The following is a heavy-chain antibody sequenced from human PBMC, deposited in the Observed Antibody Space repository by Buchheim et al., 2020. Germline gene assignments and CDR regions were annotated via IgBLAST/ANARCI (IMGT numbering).Heavy chain of an antibody. J-gene: IGHJ6*02. D-gene: IGHD5-12*01. CDR3: ARESRIVATIKNYYYYGMDV. V-gene: IGHV4-30-4*01. CDR2: IYYSGST. CDR1: GGSISSGDYY. Sequence: QVQLQESGPGLVKPSQTLSLTCTVSGGSISSGDYYWSWIRQPPGKGLEWIGYIYYSGSTYYNPSLKSRVTISVDTSKNQFFLKLSSVTAADTAVYYCARESRIVATIKNYYYYGMDVWGQGTT.